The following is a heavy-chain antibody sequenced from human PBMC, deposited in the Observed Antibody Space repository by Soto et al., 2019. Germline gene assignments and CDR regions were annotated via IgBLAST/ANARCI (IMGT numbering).Heavy chain of an antibody. V-gene: IGHV1-69*06. CDR2: IIPIFGTA. J-gene: IGHJ6*02. CDR1: GGTFSSYA. CDR3: ARNGGNCSSTSCYLTRYGMDV. Sequence: EASVKVSCKASGGTFSSYAISWVRQAPGQGLEWMGGIIPIFGTANYAQKFQGRVTITADKSTSTAYMELSSLRSEDTAVYYCARNGGNCSSTSCYLTRYGMDVWGQGTTVTVSS. D-gene: IGHD2-2*01.